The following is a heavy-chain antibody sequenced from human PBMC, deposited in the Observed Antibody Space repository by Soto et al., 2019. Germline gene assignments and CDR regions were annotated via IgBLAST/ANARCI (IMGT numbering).Heavy chain of an antibody. J-gene: IGHJ1*01. D-gene: IGHD3-22*01. CDR3: AKEDNYYDSSGYYLEYFHH. V-gene: IGHV3-23*01. Sequence: GGSLRLSCAASGFTFSSYAMTWVRQAPGKGLEWVSIISGSGGTTYYADSVKGRFTISRDNSKNTLYLQMNSLRADDTAVFYCAKEDNYYDSSGYYLEYFHHWGQGTLVTVSS. CDR2: ISGSGGTT. CDR1: GFTFSSYA.